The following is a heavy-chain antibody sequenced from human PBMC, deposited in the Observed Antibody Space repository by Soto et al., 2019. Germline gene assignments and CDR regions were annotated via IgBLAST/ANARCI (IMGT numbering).Heavy chain of an antibody. CDR2: ISGSGSST. CDR3: ARRNWNYGAFDI. D-gene: IGHD1-7*01. CDR1: GFTFSSYA. J-gene: IGHJ3*02. Sequence: GGSLRLSCAASGFTFSSYAMSWVRQAPGKGLEWVSGISGSGSSTYYADSVKGRFTISRDNSKNTLYLQVNSLRADDTAVYYCARRNWNYGAFDIWGQGTMVTVSS. V-gene: IGHV3-23*01.